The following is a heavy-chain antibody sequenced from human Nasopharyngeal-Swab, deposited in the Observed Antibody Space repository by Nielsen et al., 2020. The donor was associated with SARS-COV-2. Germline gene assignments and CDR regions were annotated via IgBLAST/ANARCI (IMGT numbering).Heavy chain of an antibody. D-gene: IGHD6-19*01. J-gene: IGHJ3*02. V-gene: IGHV4-39*01. CDR2: IYYSGST. Sequence: GSLRLSCTVSGGSISSSSYYWGWIRQPPGKGLEWIGSIYYSGSTYYNPSLKSRVTISVDTSKNQFSLKLSSVTAADTAVYYCARLQWLVPTPDAFDIWGQGTMVTVSS. CDR3: ARLQWLVPTPDAFDI. CDR1: GGSISSSSYY.